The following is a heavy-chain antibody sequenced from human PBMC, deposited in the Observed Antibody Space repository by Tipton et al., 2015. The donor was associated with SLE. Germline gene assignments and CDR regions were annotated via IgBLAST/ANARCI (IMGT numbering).Heavy chain of an antibody. Sequence: TLSLTCTVSGVSISSYYWSWIRQPPGKGLEWIGYFYYSGSTNYNPSLKSRVTMSVDTSKNQFSLKLSSVTAADTAVYYCARDGPDSSGYSWYFDYWGQGTLVTVSS. CDR1: GVSISSYY. D-gene: IGHD3-22*01. V-gene: IGHV4-59*12. CDR2: FYYSGST. CDR3: ARDGPDSSGYSWYFDY. J-gene: IGHJ4*02.